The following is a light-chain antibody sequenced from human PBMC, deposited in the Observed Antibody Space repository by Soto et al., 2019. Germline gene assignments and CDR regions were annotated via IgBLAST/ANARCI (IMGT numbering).Light chain of an antibody. Sequence: QSALTQPASVSGSPEETITISCTGASSDVGGYNYVSWYQHNPGKAPKLLIYDVDNRPSGISNRFSGSKSGNTASLTISGLQAEDEAEYYCNSYTSTGTVVFAGGTKLTVL. CDR3: NSYTSTGTVV. J-gene: IGLJ3*02. CDR2: DVD. V-gene: IGLV2-14*03. CDR1: SSDVGGYNY.